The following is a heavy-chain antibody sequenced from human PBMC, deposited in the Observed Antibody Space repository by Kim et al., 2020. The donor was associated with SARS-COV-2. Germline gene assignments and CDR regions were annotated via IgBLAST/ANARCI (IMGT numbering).Heavy chain of an antibody. D-gene: IGHD3-16*01. V-gene: IGHV5-51*01. Sequence: SSPPFQGKVTISADKSTTTAYLQWSSLKASDTAMYYCARSAGPYDYYFDYWGQGTLVTVSS. CDR3: ARSAGPYDYYFDY. J-gene: IGHJ4*02.